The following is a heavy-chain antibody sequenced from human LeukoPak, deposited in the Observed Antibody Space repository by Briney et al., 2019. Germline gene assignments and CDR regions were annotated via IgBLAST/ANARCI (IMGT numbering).Heavy chain of an antibody. D-gene: IGHD6-6*01. CDR3: AKELGSAARHRRYFDY. J-gene: IGHJ4*02. Sequence: PGGSLRLSCAASGFTFSSYAMSWVRQAPGKGLEWVSAISGSGGSTYYADSVKGRFTISRDNSKNTLYLQMNSLRAEDTAVYYCAKELGSAARHRRYFDYWGQGTLVTVSS. CDR2: ISGSGGST. CDR1: GFTFSSYA. V-gene: IGHV3-23*01.